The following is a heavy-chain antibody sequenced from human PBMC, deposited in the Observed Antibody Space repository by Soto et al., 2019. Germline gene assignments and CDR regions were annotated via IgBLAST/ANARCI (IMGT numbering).Heavy chain of an antibody. CDR2: ISSTTNYI. CDR3: ARESEDLTSNFDY. CDR1: EFTFTRYS. V-gene: IGHV3-21*06. J-gene: IGHJ4*02. Sequence: GGSLRLSCAASEFTFTRYSMNWVRQAPGKGLEWVSSISSTTNYIYYGDSMKGRFTISRDNAKNSLYLEMNSLRAEDTAVYYCARESEDLTSNFDYWGQGTLVTVSS.